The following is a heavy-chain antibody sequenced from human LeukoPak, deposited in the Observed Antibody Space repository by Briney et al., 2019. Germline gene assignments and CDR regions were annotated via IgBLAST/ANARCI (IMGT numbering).Heavy chain of an antibody. CDR2: IRYDGSNK. Sequence: GGSLRLSCAASGFTLSSYGMHWVRQAPGKGLEWVAFIRYDGSNKYYADSVKGRFTISRDNSKNTLYLQMNSLRAEDTAVYYCARGVEAAAGTLYNYYYMDVWGKGTTVTVSS. CDR1: GFTLSSYG. J-gene: IGHJ6*03. V-gene: IGHV3-30*02. CDR3: ARGVEAAAGTLYNYYYMDV. D-gene: IGHD6-13*01.